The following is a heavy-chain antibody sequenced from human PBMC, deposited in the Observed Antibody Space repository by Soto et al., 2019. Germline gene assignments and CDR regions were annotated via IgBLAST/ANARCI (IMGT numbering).Heavy chain of an antibody. D-gene: IGHD6-19*01. CDR1: GFTFSDYY. CDR2: ISSSSRYT. CDR3: ARDIPDTSSGWYSDYFDY. V-gene: IGHV3-11*06. Sequence: PGGSLRLSCAASGFTFSDYYMSWIRQAPGKGLEWFSYISSSSRYTNYADSVKGRFTISRDNAKNSLYLQMNSLRAEDTAVYYCARDIPDTSSGWYSDYFDYWGQGTLVTVSS. J-gene: IGHJ4*02.